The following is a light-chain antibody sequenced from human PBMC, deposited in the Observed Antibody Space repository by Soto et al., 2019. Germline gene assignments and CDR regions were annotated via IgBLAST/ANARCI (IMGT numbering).Light chain of an antibody. CDR3: QQRHNWRDT. V-gene: IGKV3-11*01. J-gene: IGKJ5*01. Sequence: EIVLTQSPGTLSLSPGERATLSCRASQSVSNYLSWYQRKPGQAPRLLMYETSRRATGIPARFSGSGSGTDFTLTISSLEPEDFAVYYCQQRHNWRDTFGQGTRLEIK. CDR2: ETS. CDR1: QSVSNY.